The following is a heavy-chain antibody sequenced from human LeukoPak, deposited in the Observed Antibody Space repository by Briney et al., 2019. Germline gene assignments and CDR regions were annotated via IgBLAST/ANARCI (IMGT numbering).Heavy chain of an antibody. CDR1: GGTFSSYA. CDR2: ISAYNGNT. D-gene: IGHD2-2*02. Sequence: ASVKVSCKASGGTFSSYAISWVRQAPGQGLEWMGWISAYNGNTNYAQKLQGRVTMTTDTSTSTAYMELRSLRSDDTAVYYCARDLGWIVVVPAAIRDYYYYYMDVWGKGTTVTVSS. J-gene: IGHJ6*03. CDR3: ARDLGWIVVVPAAIRDYYYYYMDV. V-gene: IGHV1-18*01.